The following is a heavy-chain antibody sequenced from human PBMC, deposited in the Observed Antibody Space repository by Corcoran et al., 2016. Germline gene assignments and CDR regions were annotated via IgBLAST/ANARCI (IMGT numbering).Heavy chain of an antibody. J-gene: IGHJ2*01. V-gene: IGHV3-33*01. Sequence: QVQLVESGGGVVQPGRSLRLSCAASGFTFRNYGMHWVRQAPGKGLEWVTFIWYDGSNKYYVDSVEGRFTISRDDSKNTLSLQMNSLRAEDTSIYVCARGRDSSYYDLWGRGTLVTVSS. D-gene: IGHD2-15*01. CDR3: ARGRDSSYYDL. CDR2: IWYDGSNK. CDR1: GFTFRNYG.